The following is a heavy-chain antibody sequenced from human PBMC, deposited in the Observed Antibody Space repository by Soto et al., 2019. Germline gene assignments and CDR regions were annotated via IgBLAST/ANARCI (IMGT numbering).Heavy chain of an antibody. CDR1: GYTFTSYG. J-gene: IGHJ6*02. Sequence: GASVKVSCKASGYTFTSYGISWVRQAPGQGLEWTGWISAYNGNTNYAQKLQGRVTMTTDTSTSTAYMELRSLRSDDTAVYYCASGKQQLDYYYYGMDVWGQGTTVTVSS. CDR3: ASGKQQLDYYYYGMDV. V-gene: IGHV1-18*01. CDR2: ISAYNGNT. D-gene: IGHD6-13*01.